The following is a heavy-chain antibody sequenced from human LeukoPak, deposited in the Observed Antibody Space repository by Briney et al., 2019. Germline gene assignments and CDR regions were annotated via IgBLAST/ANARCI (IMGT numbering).Heavy chain of an antibody. J-gene: IGHJ5*02. CDR2: ISPSSSYI. CDR1: GFTFNSHT. D-gene: IGHD3-10*01. CDR3: VRGLYYGSGTYYNAMVGSWFDP. Sequence: GGSLRLSCAASGFTFNSHTMNWVRQAPGKWLEWVSSISPSSSYIYYGDSVKGRFTMSRDNAKNSLYLQMDSLRVEDTALYYCVRGLYYGSGTYYNAMVGSWFDPWGQGTLVTVSS. V-gene: IGHV3-21*01.